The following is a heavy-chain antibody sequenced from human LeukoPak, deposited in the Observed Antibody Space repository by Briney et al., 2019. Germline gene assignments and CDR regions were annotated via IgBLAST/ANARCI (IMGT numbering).Heavy chain of an antibody. Sequence: PGGSLRRSCAASGFTFSSYSMNWVRQAPGKGLEWVSSISSSSSYIYYADSVKGRFTISRDNAKNSLYLQMNSLRAEDTAVYYCARDQGPGGAATDYWGQGTLVTVSS. J-gene: IGHJ4*02. D-gene: IGHD1-26*01. V-gene: IGHV3-21*01. CDR1: GFTFSSYS. CDR2: ISSSSSYI. CDR3: ARDQGPGGAATDY.